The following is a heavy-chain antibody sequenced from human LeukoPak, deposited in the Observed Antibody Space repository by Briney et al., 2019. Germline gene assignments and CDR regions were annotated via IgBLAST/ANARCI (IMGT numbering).Heavy chain of an antibody. CDR2: IYHSGST. J-gene: IGHJ6*02. CDR3: ARAGRMVVVVPAATLDYYYGMDV. Sequence: SETLSLTCTVSGGSINSGDYYWSWIRQPPGKGLEWIGEIYHSGSTNYNPSLKSRVTISVDKSKNQFSLKLSSVTAADTAVYYCARAGRMVVVVPAATLDYYYGMDVWGQGTTVTVSS. D-gene: IGHD2-2*01. V-gene: IGHV4-39*07. CDR1: GGSINSGDYY.